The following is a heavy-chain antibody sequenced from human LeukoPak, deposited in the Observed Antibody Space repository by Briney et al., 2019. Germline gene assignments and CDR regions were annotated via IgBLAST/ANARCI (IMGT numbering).Heavy chain of an antibody. CDR2: IYPGDSDT. J-gene: IGHJ3*02. CDR3: AKGGNHEGFDI. Sequence: GESLKISCKVSGYNFTTYWIGWVRQMPGKGLEWMAIIYPGDSDTRYSPSFQGQVTISADKSISAAYLQWSSLKASDTAIYYCAKGGNHEGFDIWGQGTMVTVSS. V-gene: IGHV5-51*01. CDR1: GYNFTTYW. D-gene: IGHD4-23*01.